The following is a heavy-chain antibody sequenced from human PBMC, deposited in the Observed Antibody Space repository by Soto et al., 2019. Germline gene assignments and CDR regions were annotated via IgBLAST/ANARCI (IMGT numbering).Heavy chain of an antibody. J-gene: IGHJ4*02. D-gene: IGHD3-22*01. CDR3: ARAPTEYYDSSGYYYFDY. V-gene: IGHV3-33*01. Sequence: GGSLRLSCAASGFTFSSYGMHWVRQAPGKGLEWVAVIWYDGSNKYYADSVKGRFTISRDNSKNTLYLQMNSLRAEDTAVYYCARAPTEYYDSSGYYYFDYWGQGTLGTVSS. CDR1: GFTFSSYG. CDR2: IWYDGSNK.